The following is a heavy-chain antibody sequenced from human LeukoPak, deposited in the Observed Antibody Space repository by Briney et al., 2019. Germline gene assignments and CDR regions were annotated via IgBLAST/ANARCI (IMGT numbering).Heavy chain of an antibody. D-gene: IGHD3-10*01. CDR3: ARAKPKNMVRGLIMRRESRYYFDY. V-gene: IGHV3-53*01. CDR1: GFTVSSNY. Sequence: GGSLRLSCAASGFTVSSNYMSWVRQTPGKGLEWVSVIYSGGSTYYADSVKGRFTISRDNSKSTLYIQMNSLRSEDTAVYYCARAKPKNMVRGLIMRRESRYYFDYWGQGTLVTVSS. CDR2: IYSGGST. J-gene: IGHJ4*02.